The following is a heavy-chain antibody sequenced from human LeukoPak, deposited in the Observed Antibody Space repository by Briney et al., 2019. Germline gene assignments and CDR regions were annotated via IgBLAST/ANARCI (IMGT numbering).Heavy chain of an antibody. Sequence: GGTLRLSCAASGFTFSSYGMSWVRQAPGKGLQWVSRIKNDGSTTTYADSVKGRFTVSRDNAKNTLYLQMNSLRAEDTAVYYCARERKYDSNFDYWGQGTLVTVSS. D-gene: IGHD1-1*01. CDR2: IKNDGSTT. CDR1: GFTFSSYG. V-gene: IGHV3-74*01. CDR3: ARERKYDSNFDY. J-gene: IGHJ4*02.